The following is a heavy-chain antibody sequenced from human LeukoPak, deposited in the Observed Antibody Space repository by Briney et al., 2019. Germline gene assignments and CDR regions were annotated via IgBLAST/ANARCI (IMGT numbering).Heavy chain of an antibody. CDR3: AKIAQLWLQFLDY. Sequence: SGXSLRLSCAASGFTFSSYAMSWVRQAPGKGLEWVSAISGSGGSTYYADSVKGRFTISRDNAKNTLYMQMNSLRAEDTAVYYCAKIAQLWLQFLDYWGQGTLVTVSS. V-gene: IGHV3-23*01. D-gene: IGHD5-18*01. J-gene: IGHJ4*02. CDR2: ISGSGGST. CDR1: GFTFSSYA.